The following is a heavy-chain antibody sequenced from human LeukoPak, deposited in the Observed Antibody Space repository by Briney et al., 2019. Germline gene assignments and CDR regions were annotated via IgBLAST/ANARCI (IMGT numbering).Heavy chain of an antibody. J-gene: IGHJ3*02. D-gene: IGHD6-19*01. CDR2: INPNSGGT. CDR1: GYTFTGYY. V-gene: IGHV1-2*04. CDR3: ARDGGIAVAGTQAFDI. Sequence: ASVKVSCKASGYTFTGYYMHWVRQAPGQGLEWMGWINPNSGGTNYAQKFQGWVTMTRDTSISTAFMELSRLRSDDTAVYYCARDGGIAVAGTQAFDIWGQGTMVTVSS.